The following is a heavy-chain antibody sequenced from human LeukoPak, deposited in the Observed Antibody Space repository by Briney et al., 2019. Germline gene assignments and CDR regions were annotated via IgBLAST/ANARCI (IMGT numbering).Heavy chain of an antibody. CDR2: ISGSGGST. CDR3: AKDQVCIVVGSFDY. D-gene: IGHD3-22*01. CDR1: GFTFSSYA. J-gene: IGHJ4*02. V-gene: IGHV3-23*01. Sequence: GGSLRLSCAASGFTFSSYAMSWVRQAPGKGLEWVSGISGSGGSTYYADSVKGRFTISRDNSKNTLYLQMTSLRADDTAVYYCAKDQVCIVVGSFDYWGQGTLVTVSS.